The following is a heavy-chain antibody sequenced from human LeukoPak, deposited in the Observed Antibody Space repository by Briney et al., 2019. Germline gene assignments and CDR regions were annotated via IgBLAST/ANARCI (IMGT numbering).Heavy chain of an antibody. V-gene: IGHV3-23*01. Sequence: GGSLRLSCAASGFTFSMYWMSWVRQAPGKGLEWVSAISGSGGSTYYADSVKGRFTISRDNSKNTLYLQMNSLRAEDTAVYYCAKDPTYYYDSSGYSWGQGTLVTVSS. CDR3: AKDPTYYYDSSGYS. CDR2: ISGSGGST. D-gene: IGHD3-22*01. J-gene: IGHJ5*02. CDR1: GFTFSMYW.